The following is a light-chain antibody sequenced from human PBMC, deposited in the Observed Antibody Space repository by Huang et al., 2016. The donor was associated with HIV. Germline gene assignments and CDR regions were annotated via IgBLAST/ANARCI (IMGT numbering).Light chain of an antibody. CDR2: DAS. Sequence: IVLTPSPGTLSLSPGERATFSCRASQRVRSSYLAWYQQKLGQAPRLLLFDASDRANGIPDRFSGSGSGTDFTLTITRLEPEDFAVYYCQQYDTSPRTFGQGTKVEI. CDR1: QRVRSSY. V-gene: IGKV3-20*01. CDR3: QQYDTSPRT. J-gene: IGKJ1*01.